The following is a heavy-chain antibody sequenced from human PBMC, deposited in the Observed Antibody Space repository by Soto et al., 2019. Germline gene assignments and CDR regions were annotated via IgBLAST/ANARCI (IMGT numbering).Heavy chain of an antibody. CDR2: INPNSGVA. J-gene: IGHJ4*02. CDR1: GFTFTGYY. D-gene: IGHD6-13*01. Sequence: ASVKVSCKASGFTFTGYYMHWVRQAPGQGLEWIGWINPNSGVANYAQKFHDWVTITRDTSITTAYMELSGLKSDDTAVYFCAKDDAGHTDFWGQGTLVTVSS. CDR3: AKDDAGHTDF. V-gene: IGHV1-2*04.